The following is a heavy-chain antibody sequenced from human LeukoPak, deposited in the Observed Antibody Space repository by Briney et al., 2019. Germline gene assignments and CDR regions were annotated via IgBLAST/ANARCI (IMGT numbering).Heavy chain of an antibody. CDR2: ISSSGNTI. CDR3: ARQCGSCRSDS. CDR1: GFTFSDDY. V-gene: IGHV3-11*01. Sequence: PGGSLRLSCAASGFTFSDDYMSWIRQAPGKGLEWVSYISSSGNTIYYADSVKGRFTISRDNAKNSLYLQMNSLRAEDTAVYYCARQCGSCRSDSWGQGTLVTVSS. D-gene: IGHD2-15*01. J-gene: IGHJ4*02.